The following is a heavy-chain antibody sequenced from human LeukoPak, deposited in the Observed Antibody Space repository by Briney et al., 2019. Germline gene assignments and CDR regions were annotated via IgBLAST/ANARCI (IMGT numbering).Heavy chain of an antibody. Sequence: GGSLRLSCAASGFTFSNYWMSWVRQVPGKGLEWVANIKNDAGEINYVDSVKGRFTISRDNAKNSLYLQMNSLRAEDTAVCHCVRDKVVGPTLFDFWGQGTLVTVSS. CDR1: GFTFSNYW. CDR2: IKNDAGEI. J-gene: IGHJ4*02. V-gene: IGHV3-7*01. CDR3: VRDKVVGPTLFDF. D-gene: IGHD1-26*01.